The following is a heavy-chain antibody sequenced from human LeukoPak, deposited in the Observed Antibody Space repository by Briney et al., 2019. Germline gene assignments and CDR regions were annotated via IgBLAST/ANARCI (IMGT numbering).Heavy chain of an antibody. J-gene: IGHJ3*02. CDR1: GGTFSSYA. CDR3: ATYPLRYCGGDCEDAFDI. Sequence: ASVKVSCKASGGTFSSYAISWVPQAPGQGLEWMGGIIPIFATANYAQKFQGRVTITADESTSTAYMELSSLRSEDTAVYYCATYPLRYCGGDCEDAFDIWGQGTMVTVSS. D-gene: IGHD2-21*02. CDR2: IIPIFATA. V-gene: IGHV1-69*01.